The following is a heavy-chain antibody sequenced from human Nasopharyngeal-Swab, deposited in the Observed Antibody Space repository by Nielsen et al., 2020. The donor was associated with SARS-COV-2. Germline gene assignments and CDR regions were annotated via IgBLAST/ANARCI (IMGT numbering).Heavy chain of an antibody. CDR3: ARGDGDSSGWYTNGDYFDY. D-gene: IGHD6-19*01. J-gene: IGHJ4*02. CDR2: INAGNGNT. V-gene: IGHV1-3*01. Sequence: ASVKVSCKASGYTFTSYAMHWVRQAPGQRLEWMGWINAGNGNTKYSQKFQGRVTITWDTSASTAYMELSSLRSEDTAVYYCARGDGDSSGWYTNGDYFDYWGQGTLVTVSS. CDR1: GYTFTSYA.